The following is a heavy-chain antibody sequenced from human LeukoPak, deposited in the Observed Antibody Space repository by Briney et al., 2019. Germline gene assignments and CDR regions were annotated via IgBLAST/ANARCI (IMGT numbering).Heavy chain of an antibody. CDR3: ARDTGIAALGAFDI. Sequence: ASVKVSCKASGYTFTSYGISWVRQAPGQGLAWMGWISAYNGNTNYAQKLQGRVTMTTDTSTSTAYMELRSLRSDDTAVYYCARDTGIAALGAFDIWGQGTMVTVSS. D-gene: IGHD6-13*01. CDR1: GYTFTSYG. V-gene: IGHV1-18*01. CDR2: ISAYNGNT. J-gene: IGHJ3*02.